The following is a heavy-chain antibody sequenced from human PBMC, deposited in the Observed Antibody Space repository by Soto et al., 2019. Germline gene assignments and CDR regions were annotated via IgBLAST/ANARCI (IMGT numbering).Heavy chain of an antibody. CDR1: GFTFNYYD. J-gene: IGHJ4*02. Sequence: EAQLLESGGGLVHPGGSLRLSCVASGFTFNYYDVSWVRRAPGKGLEWGSTISDTGGDTYYGDSVKGRFSISRDKSRSTVFLQMHSLTVDDTALYYCATSSERLSMATLRVLIPLGFDYWGQGIQVTVSS. D-gene: IGHD3-10*01. CDR3: ATSSERLSMATLRVLIPLGFDY. V-gene: IGHV3-23*01. CDR2: ISDTGGDT.